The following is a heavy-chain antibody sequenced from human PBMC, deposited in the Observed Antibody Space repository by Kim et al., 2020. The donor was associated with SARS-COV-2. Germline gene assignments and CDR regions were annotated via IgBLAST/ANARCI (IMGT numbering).Heavy chain of an antibody. CDR2: MIHSGRT. D-gene: IGHD2-2*01. V-gene: IGHV4-38-2*02. J-gene: IGHJ4*02. CDR1: GYSISSGYY. Sequence: SETLSLTCTVSGYSISSGYYWACFRQPAGKGLEYIAYMIHSGRTNYNTSPKSRVTTTVETTKNQDSLNQRSVTDADNAADYCAGRVVGGGYCAYWGEG. CDR3: AGRVVGGGYCAY.